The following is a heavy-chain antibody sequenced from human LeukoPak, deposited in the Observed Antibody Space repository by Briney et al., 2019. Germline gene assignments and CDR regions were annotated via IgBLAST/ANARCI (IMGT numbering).Heavy chain of an antibody. V-gene: IGHV3-30-3*01. CDR2: ISYDGSNK. CDR1: GFTFSSYA. D-gene: IGHD2/OR15-2a*01. J-gene: IGHJ3*02. CDR3: ARENIGRLRHPDAFDI. Sequence: PGGSLRLSCAASGFTFSSYAMHWVRQAPGKGLEWVAVISYDGSNKYSADSVKGRFTISRDNSKNTLYLQMNSLRAEDTAVYYCARENIGRLRHPDAFDIWGQGTMVTVPS.